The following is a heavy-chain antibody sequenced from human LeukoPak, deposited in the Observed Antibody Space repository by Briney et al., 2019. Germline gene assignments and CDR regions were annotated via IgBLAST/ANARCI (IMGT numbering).Heavy chain of an antibody. Sequence: QAGGSLRLSCAASGFTFSTNTMHWVRQAPGKGLEWVAAISHDGRNLNYADSVKGRFTISRDNSKNTLYLQMNSLRPEDTAVYYCARHNGYSSSPFDYWGQGTLVTVSS. CDR2: ISHDGRNL. CDR1: GFTFSTNT. D-gene: IGHD5-18*01. CDR3: ARHNGYSSSPFDY. V-gene: IGHV3-30*01. J-gene: IGHJ4*02.